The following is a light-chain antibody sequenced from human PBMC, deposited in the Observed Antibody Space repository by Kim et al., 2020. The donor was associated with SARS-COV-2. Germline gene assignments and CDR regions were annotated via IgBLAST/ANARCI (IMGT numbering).Light chain of an antibody. Sequence: ELTQPPSASGTPGQSVTISCSGSSSNIGINTVNWYQQLPGTAPKPLIYSNNQRPSGVPERFSGSKSVTSASLAIGGLQSEDEAHYYCAAWDDSLNRVVFGGGTQLTVL. V-gene: IGLV1-44*01. CDR1: SSNIGINT. CDR2: SNN. J-gene: IGLJ2*01. CDR3: AAWDDSLNRVV.